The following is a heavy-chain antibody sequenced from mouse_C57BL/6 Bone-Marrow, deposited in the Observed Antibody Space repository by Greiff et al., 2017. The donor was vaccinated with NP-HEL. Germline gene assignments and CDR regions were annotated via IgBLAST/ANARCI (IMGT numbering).Heavy chain of an antibody. CDR2: IYPGGGYT. J-gene: IGHJ4*01. CDR3: ARGGYEAPYYYAMDY. Sequence: QVQLQQSGAELVRPGTSVKMSCKASGYTFTNYWIGWAKQRPGHGLEWIGDIYPGGGYTNYNEKFKGKATLTADKSSSTAYMQFSSLTSEDSAIYYCARGGYEAPYYYAMDYWGQGTSVTVSS. V-gene: IGHV1-63*01. CDR1: GYTFTNYW. D-gene: IGHD2-2*01.